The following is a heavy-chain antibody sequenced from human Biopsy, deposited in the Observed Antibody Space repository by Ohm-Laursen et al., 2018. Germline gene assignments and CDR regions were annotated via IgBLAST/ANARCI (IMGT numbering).Heavy chain of an antibody. CDR1: GASVNTFDFY. CDR2: IFYRGTT. J-gene: IGHJ6*02. D-gene: IGHD3-10*01. Sequence: SETLSLTCTVSGASVNTFDFYWAWIRQPPGKGLEWIGYIFYRGTTKYNPSLQRRVRLSLDTANNQFSLTFRSVSAADTATYYCARAYYYGAGSFYSPWMEVWGQGTTVSVS. V-gene: IGHV4-61*08. CDR3: ARAYYYGAGSFYSPWMEV.